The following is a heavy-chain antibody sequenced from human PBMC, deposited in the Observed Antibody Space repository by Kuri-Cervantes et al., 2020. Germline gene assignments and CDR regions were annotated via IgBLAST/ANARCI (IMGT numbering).Heavy chain of an antibody. Sequence: GGSLRLSCAVSGLTFSSYSMNWVRQAPGKGLEWVANIKQDGSEKYYVDSVKGRFTISRDNAKNSLYLQMNSLRAEDTAVYYCARADSSGYYPGAFDIWGQGTMVTVSS. J-gene: IGHJ3*02. V-gene: IGHV3-7*01. CDR2: IKQDGSEK. D-gene: IGHD3-22*01. CDR3: ARADSSGYYPGAFDI. CDR1: GLTFSSYS.